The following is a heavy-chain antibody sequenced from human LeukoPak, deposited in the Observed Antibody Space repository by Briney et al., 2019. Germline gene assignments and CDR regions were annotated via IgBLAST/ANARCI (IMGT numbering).Heavy chain of an antibody. CDR3: ARDLSGSLYFDF. D-gene: IGHD3-10*01. CDR2: LYISGST. CDR1: GASISSYY. V-gene: IGHV4-4*07. J-gene: IGHJ4*02. Sequence: SETLSLTCTVSGASISSYYYNWIRQTAGGGLEWIGRLYISGSTDYNPSLMSRVTISVDTSMNQFYLKMNSVTAADTAVYFCARDLSGSLYFDFWGPGVLVTVSS.